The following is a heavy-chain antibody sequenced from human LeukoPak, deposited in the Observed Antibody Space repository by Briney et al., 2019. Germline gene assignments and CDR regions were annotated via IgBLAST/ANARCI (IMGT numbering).Heavy chain of an antibody. V-gene: IGHV3-53*01. CDR3: AIGSYCSGGSCYPLFDY. J-gene: IGHJ4*02. CDR2: IYGDGST. CDR1: GFTVKNNY. Sequence: GGSLRLSCGASGFTVKNNYMNWVRQAPGKGLEWVSGIYGDGSTYYADFVKGRFTISSDSSKSTLYLQMNSLRAEDTAVYYCAIGSYCSGGSCYPLFDYWGRGTLVTVSS. D-gene: IGHD2-15*01.